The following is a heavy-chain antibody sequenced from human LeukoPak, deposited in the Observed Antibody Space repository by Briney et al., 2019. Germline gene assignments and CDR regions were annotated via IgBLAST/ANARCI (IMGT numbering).Heavy chain of an antibody. V-gene: IGHV1-18*01. Sequence: ASVKVSCKASGGTFSSYAISWVRQAPGQGLEWMGWISAYNGNTNFAQKLQGRITMTTDTSTSTAYMELRSLRSDDTAVYYCARDLVGSYPPDAFDIWGQGTMVTVSS. CDR1: GGTFSSYA. D-gene: IGHD1-26*01. CDR3: ARDLVGSYPPDAFDI. J-gene: IGHJ3*02. CDR2: ISAYNGNT.